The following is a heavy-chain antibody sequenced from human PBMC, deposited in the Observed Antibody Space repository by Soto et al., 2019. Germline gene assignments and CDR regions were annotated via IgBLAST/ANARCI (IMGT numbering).Heavy chain of an antibody. J-gene: IGHJ6*02. CDR3: ARVNKHSPPIDYYGMDG. Sequence: PSETLSLTCAVYGGSFSGYYWSWIRQPPGKGLEWIGEINHSGSTNYNPSLKSRVTISVDTSKNQFSLKLSSVTAADTAVYYCARVNKHSPPIDYYGMDGWGQGTTVTFSS. V-gene: IGHV4-34*01. CDR1: GGSFSGYY. D-gene: IGHD5-18*01. CDR2: INHSGST.